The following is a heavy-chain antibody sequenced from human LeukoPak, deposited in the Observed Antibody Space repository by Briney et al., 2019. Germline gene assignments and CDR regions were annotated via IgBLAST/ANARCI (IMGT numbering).Heavy chain of an antibody. V-gene: IGHV3-7*01. CDR3: ASGNWNDRAFDI. J-gene: IGHJ3*02. CDR2: IKPDGSEK. D-gene: IGHD1-20*01. CDR1: GFTFTSCW. Sequence: GGSLRLSCAASGFTFTSCWMNWVRQAPGKGLEWVANIKPDGSEKYYVDSEKGRFTISRDNAKNSLFLQMNSLRAEDTAVYYCASGNWNDRAFDIWGQGTMVAVSS.